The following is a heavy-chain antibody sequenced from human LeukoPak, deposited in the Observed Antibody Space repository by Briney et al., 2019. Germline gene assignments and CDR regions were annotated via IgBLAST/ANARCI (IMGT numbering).Heavy chain of an antibody. J-gene: IGHJ6*02. V-gene: IGHV1-2*02. CDR3: ASGYYGSGSYDYYYYGMDV. D-gene: IGHD3-10*01. Sequence: GASVMVSCKASGYTFTDHHLHWVRQAPGQGLEWMGWINANSGDTLYAQKFQDRITMTRDTSISTAYMELSRLRSDDTAVYYCASGYYGSGSYDYYYYGMDVWGQGTTVTVSS. CDR1: GYTFTDHH. CDR2: INANSGDT.